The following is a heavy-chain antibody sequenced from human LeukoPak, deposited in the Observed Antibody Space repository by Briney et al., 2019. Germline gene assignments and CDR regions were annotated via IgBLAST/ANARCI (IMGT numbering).Heavy chain of an antibody. CDR1: GYSFTSYW. Sequence: GESLKISCKGSGYSFTSYWIGWVRQMPGKGLEWMGIIYPGDSDTRYSPSFQGQVTISADKSISTAYLQWSSLKASDTAMCYCARHSDYSSSSSSYWYFDLWGRGTLVTVSS. J-gene: IGHJ2*01. CDR3: ARHSDYSSSSSSYWYFDL. V-gene: IGHV5-51*01. CDR2: IYPGDSDT. D-gene: IGHD6-6*01.